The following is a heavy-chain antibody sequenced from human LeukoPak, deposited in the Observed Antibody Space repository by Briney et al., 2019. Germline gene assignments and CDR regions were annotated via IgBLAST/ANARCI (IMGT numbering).Heavy chain of an antibody. CDR3: VKGTLTTVTTEAFDI. Sequence: GGSLRLSCSGSGFTFSSYAMHWVRQAPGRGLEHVSAISSNGGRTYYADSVKGRFTISRDNSKNTLYLQLSSLRAEDTAVYYCVKGTLTTVTTEAFDIWGQGTLVTVSS. J-gene: IGHJ3*02. CDR2: ISSNGGRT. V-gene: IGHV3-64D*09. D-gene: IGHD4-17*01. CDR1: GFTFSSYA.